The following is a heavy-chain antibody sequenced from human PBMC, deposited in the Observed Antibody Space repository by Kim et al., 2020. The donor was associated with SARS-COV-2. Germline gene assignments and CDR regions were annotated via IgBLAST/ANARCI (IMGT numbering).Heavy chain of an antibody. V-gene: IGHV3-15*01. CDR1: GFTFNDAW. Sequence: GGSLRLSCAASGFTFNDAWMTWVRQAPGKGLEWVGRIKSKTDGGTTDYAAPVKGRFTISRDDSEDTVHLQMNSLKTEVTAVYYCSTAVYVTGMDVWGQGT. CDR3: STAVYVTGMDV. J-gene: IGHJ6*02. CDR2: IKSKTDGGTT. D-gene: IGHD2-8*01.